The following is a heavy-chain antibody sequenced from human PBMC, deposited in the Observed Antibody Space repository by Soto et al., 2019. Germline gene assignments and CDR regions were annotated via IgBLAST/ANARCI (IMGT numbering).Heavy chain of an antibody. CDR3: AVVSDYYYYDGMDV. J-gene: IGHJ6*02. D-gene: IGHD2-2*01. Sequence: SETLSLTCAVSGYSISSGYYWGWIRQPPGKGLEWIGSIYHSGSTYYNPSLKSRVTISVDTSKNQFSLKLGSVTAADTAVYYCAVVSDYYYYDGMDVWGQGTTVTVSS. CDR1: GYSISSGYY. V-gene: IGHV4-38-2*01. CDR2: IYHSGST.